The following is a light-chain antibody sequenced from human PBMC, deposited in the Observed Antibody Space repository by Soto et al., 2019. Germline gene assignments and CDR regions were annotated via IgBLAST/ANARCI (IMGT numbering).Light chain of an antibody. CDR3: GSFTVTSTRV. CDR1: SSDVGGYNY. J-gene: IGLJ3*02. CDR2: DVS. Sequence: QSVLTQPASVSASPGQSITISCTGTSSDVGGYNYVSWYQQHPGRAPKLIIYDVSVRPSGISDRFSGSKSGNTASLTISGLQAEDEADYYCGSFTVTSTRVFGGGTMLTVL. V-gene: IGLV2-14*03.